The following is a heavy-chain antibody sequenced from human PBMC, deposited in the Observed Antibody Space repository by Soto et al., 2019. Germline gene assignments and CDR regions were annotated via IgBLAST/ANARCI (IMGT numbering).Heavy chain of an antibody. V-gene: IGHV1-3*01. CDR2: INAGNGNT. CDR1: GYTFTTYL. CDR3: ARRSSSGWFDFDS. Sequence: QVQLVQSGAEVKKPGASVKVSCKASGYTFTTYLIHWVRQAPGQRLEWMGWINAGNGNTKYSQKFQGRVFITRDTSASTAYMELSSLRSEDTAVCYCARRSSSGWFDFDSWGQGTLVTVSS. D-gene: IGHD6-19*01. J-gene: IGHJ4*02.